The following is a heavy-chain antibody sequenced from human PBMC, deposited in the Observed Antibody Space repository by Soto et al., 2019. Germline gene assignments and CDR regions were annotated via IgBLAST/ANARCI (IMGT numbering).Heavy chain of an antibody. V-gene: IGHV4-4*02. D-gene: IGHD1-26*01. J-gene: IGHJ4*02. CDR2: IYHSGST. Sequence: PSETLSLTCAVSGGSISSTNWRYWARQPPGKGLEWIGEIYHSGSTNYNPSLKSRVTISIDKSKNQFSPKLNPVTAANTAVYYGARVPYSGSSLSAYWGQGIRVTVSS. CDR1: GGSISSTNW. CDR3: ARVPYSGSSLSAY.